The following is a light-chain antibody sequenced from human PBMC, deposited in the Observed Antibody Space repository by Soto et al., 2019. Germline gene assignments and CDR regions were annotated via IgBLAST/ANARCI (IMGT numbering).Light chain of an antibody. J-gene: IGLJ1*01. CDR3: CSYAGSYTNYV. CDR2: DVS. Sequence: HSALTQPRSVSGSPGQSVTISCTGTSSDVGGYNYVSWYQQHPGKAPKLMIYDVSKRPSGVPDRFSGSKSGNTASLTISGLQAEDEADYYCCSYAGSYTNYVFGTGTKAPS. V-gene: IGLV2-11*01. CDR1: SSDVGGYNY.